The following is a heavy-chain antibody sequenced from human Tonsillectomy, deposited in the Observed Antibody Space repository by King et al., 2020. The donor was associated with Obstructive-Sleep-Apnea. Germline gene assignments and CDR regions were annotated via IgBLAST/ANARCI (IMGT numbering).Heavy chain of an antibody. CDR3: ARVVILAGMDV. Sequence: VQLVESGGGVVQPGRSLRLSCAASGFTFRSYGMHWVRQAPGKGLEWVAGIWYDGSNKYYADSVKGRFTISRDNSKNTLYLQMNSLRAEDTAVYYCARVVILAGMDVWGQGTTVTVSS. CDR1: GFTFRSYG. CDR2: IWYDGSNK. D-gene: IGHD3-3*02. V-gene: IGHV3-33*01. J-gene: IGHJ6*02.